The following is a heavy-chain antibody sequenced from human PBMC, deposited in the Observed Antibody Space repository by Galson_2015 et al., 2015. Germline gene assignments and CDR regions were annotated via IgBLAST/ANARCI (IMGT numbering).Heavy chain of an antibody. V-gene: IGHV4-39*02. CDR3: ARLRGPLTTVTKGWYFDL. D-gene: IGHD4-17*01. J-gene: IGHJ2*01. CDR1: GGSVSSTTSY. CDR2: MYYTGRT. Sequence: ETLSLTCAVSGGSVSSTTSYWGWIRQPPGRGLEWIGNMYYTGRTYYNPSLQSRVTISVDSSKNHFSLKLSSVTAADTAVYSCARLRGPLTTVTKGWYFDLWGRGTLVTVSS.